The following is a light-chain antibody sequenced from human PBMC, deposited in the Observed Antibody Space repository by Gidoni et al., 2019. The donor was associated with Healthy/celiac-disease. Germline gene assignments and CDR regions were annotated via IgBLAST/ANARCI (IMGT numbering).Light chain of an antibody. J-gene: IGKJ5*01. CDR3: QQRSNWPPSIT. V-gene: IGKV3-11*01. CDR1: QSVSSY. CDR2: DAS. Sequence: EIVFTQSPATLSLSPGERATLSCRASQSVSSYLAWYQQKPGQAPRLLIYDASNRATGIPARFSGSGSGTDFTLTISSLEPEDVAVYYCQQRSNWPPSITFGQGTRLEIK.